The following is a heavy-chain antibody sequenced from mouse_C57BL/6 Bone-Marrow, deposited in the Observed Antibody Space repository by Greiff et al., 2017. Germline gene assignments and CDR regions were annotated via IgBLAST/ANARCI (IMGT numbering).Heavy chain of an antibody. CDR1: GYTFTSYG. CDR2: IYPSSGNT. V-gene: IGHV1-81*01. J-gene: IGHJ4*01. Sequence: QVQLQQSGAELARPGASVKLSCKASGYTFTSYGISWVKQRTGQGLEWIGEIYPSSGNTYYNEKFKGKATLTADKSSSTAYMELRSLTSEDSAVXFGSRGNYYARDYWGQGTSVTVSS. CDR3: SRGNYYARDY. D-gene: IGHD2-1*01.